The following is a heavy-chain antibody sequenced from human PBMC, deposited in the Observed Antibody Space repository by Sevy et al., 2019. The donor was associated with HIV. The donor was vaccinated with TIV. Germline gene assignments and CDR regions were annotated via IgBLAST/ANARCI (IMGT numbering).Heavy chain of an antibody. CDR3: ARGAGDREAGGGFDY. CDR1: GYTFTGYY. Sequence: ASVKVSCKASGYTFTGYYMHWVRQAPGQGLEWMGRINPNSGGTNYAQKFQGRVTMTRDTSISTAYMELRRLGSDDTAVYYGARGAGDREAGGGFDYWGQGTLVTVSS. CDR2: INPNSGGT. D-gene: IGHD3-16*01. V-gene: IGHV1-2*06. J-gene: IGHJ4*02.